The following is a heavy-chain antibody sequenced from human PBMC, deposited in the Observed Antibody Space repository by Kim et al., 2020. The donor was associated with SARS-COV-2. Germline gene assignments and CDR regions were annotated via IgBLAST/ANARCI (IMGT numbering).Heavy chain of an antibody. CDR2: INHSGST. CDR1: GGSFSGYY. V-gene: IGHV4-34*01. Sequence: SETLSLTCAVYGGSFSGYYWSWIRQPPGKGLEWIGEINHSGSTNYNPSLKSRVTISVDTSKNQFSLKLSSVTAADTAVYYCARRTTAAGRYFDLWGRGTLVTVSS. CDR3: ARRTTAAGRYFDL. J-gene: IGHJ2*01. D-gene: IGHD6-13*01.